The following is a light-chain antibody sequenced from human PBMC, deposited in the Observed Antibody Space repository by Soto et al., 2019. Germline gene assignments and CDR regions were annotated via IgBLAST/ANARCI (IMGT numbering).Light chain of an antibody. CDR3: QQYGSSPLYT. J-gene: IGKJ2*01. CDR1: QSVSSTY. CDR2: GAS. V-gene: IGKV3-20*01. Sequence: EIVLTQSPGTLSLSPGARATLSCRASQSVSSTYLAWYQQKPGQAPRLLIYGASSRATGIPDRFSGSGSGTDFTLTISRLEPEDFAVYYCQQYGSSPLYTFGQGTELEIK.